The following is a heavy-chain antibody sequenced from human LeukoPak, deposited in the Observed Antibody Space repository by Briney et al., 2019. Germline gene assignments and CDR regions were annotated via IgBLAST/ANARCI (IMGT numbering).Heavy chain of an antibody. CDR2: ISGSGGST. CDR1: GFTFSNYA. CDR3: AQGRLGYSYGAFDH. Sequence: GGSLRLSCAASGFTFSNYAMSWVRQAPGKGPEWVSVISGSGGSTNFADSVKGRFTSSRDNSKNTLYLQMHSLRVEDTAVYYCAQGRLGYSYGAFDHWGQGTLVTVSS. V-gene: IGHV3-23*01. J-gene: IGHJ4*02. D-gene: IGHD5-18*01.